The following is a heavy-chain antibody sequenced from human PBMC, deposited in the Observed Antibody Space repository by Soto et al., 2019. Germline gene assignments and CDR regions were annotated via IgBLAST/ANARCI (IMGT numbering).Heavy chain of an antibody. V-gene: IGHV3-7*01. CDR3: AREGGRYDFWSGYSVYYYGMDV. Sequence: GGSLRLSCAASGFTFSSYWMSWVRQAPGKGLEWVANVKQDGIDIYYVDSVKGRFTISRDNAKNSLYLQMNSLRAEDTAVYYCAREGGRYDFWSGYSVYYYGMDVWGQGTTVTVSS. CDR1: GFTFSSYW. J-gene: IGHJ6*02. D-gene: IGHD3-3*01. CDR2: VKQDGIDI.